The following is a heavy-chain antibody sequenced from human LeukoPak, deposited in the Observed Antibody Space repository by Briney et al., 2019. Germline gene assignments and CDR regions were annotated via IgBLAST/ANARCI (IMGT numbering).Heavy chain of an antibody. V-gene: IGHV3-30*18. CDR3: AKDLDHYDSSGRVTPVLDY. D-gene: IGHD3-22*01. CDR1: GFTFSSYG. Sequence: GRSLRLSCAASGFTFSSYGMHWVRQAPGKGLEWVAVISYDGSNKYYADSVKGRFTISRDNSKNTLYLQMNSLRAEDTAVYYCAKDLDHYDSSGRVTPVLDYWGQGTLVTVSS. J-gene: IGHJ4*02. CDR2: ISYDGSNK.